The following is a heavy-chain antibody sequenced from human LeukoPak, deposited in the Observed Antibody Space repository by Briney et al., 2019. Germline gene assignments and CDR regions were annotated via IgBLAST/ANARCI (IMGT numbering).Heavy chain of an antibody. CDR3: AKGRYSGY. J-gene: IGHJ4*02. D-gene: IGHD5-12*01. Sequence: GGPLRLSCAXSGXXFSSYAMSWVRQAPGKGLEWVSAISGSGGSTYYADSVKGRFTISRDNSKNTLYLQMNSLRAEDTAVYYCAKGRYSGYWGQGTLVTVSS. CDR2: ISGSGGST. V-gene: IGHV3-23*01. CDR1: GXXFSSYA.